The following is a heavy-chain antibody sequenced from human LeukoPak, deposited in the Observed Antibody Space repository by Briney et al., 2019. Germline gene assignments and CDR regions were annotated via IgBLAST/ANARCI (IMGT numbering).Heavy chain of an antibody. J-gene: IGHJ4*02. CDR2: ISSTDSTR. Sequence: PGGSLRLSCAASGFTFNTYEMHWVRQAPGKGLEWVSYISSTDSTRHYAESVKGRFTISRDNAMNSLYLQMNSLRAEDTAVYYCAREQNIYEYNFDYWGQGTLVTVSS. CDR3: AREQNIYEYNFDY. CDR1: GFTFNTYE. V-gene: IGHV3-48*03. D-gene: IGHD5-12*01.